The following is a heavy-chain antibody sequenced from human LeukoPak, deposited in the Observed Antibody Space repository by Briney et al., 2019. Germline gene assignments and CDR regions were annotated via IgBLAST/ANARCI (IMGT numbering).Heavy chain of an antibody. Sequence: SETLSLTCTVSGGSISSSSYYWGWIRQPPGKGLEWIGSIYYSGSTYYNPSLKSRVTISVDTSKNQFSLKLSSVTAADTAVYYCARRRVRRGYDYWGQGTLVTVSS. CDR2: IYYSGST. J-gene: IGHJ4*02. V-gene: IGHV4-39*01. D-gene: IGHD3-3*01. CDR3: ARRRVRRGYDY. CDR1: GGSISSSSYY.